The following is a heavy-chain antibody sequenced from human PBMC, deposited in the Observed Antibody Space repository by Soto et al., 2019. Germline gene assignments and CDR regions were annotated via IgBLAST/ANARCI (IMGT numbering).Heavy chain of an antibody. D-gene: IGHD1-26*01. CDR2: INSDGSST. J-gene: IGHJ3*02. V-gene: IGHV3-74*01. Sequence: LRLSCAASGFTFSRYWMHWVRQAPGKGLVWVSRINSDGSSTSYADSVKGRFTISRDNAKNTLYLQMNSLRAEDTAVYYCAREVALVVGATNAFDIWGQGSMVTV. CDR1: GFTFSRYW. CDR3: AREVALVVGATNAFDI.